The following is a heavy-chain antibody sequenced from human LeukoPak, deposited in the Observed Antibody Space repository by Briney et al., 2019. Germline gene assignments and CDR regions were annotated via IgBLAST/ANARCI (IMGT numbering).Heavy chain of an antibody. CDR3: ARDLVRDIVVVPAAGGWFDP. J-gene: IGHJ5*02. D-gene: IGHD2-2*01. CDR2: ISAYNGNT. V-gene: IGHV1-18*01. CDR1: GYTFTSYG. Sequence: WASVTVSFKASGYTFTSYGISWVRQAPGQGLEWMGWISAYNGNTNYAQKLQGRVTMTTDTSTSTAYMELRSLRSDDTAVYYCARDLVRDIVVVPAAGGWFDPWGQGTLVTVSS.